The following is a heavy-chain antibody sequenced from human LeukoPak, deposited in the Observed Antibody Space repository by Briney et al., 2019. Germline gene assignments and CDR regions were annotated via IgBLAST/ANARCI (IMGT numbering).Heavy chain of an antibody. CDR1: GGTFSSYA. Sequence: SVKVSCKASGGTFSSYAISRVRQAPGQGLEWMGRIIPIFGIANYAQKFQGRVTITADKSTSTAYMELSGLRSEDTAVYYCARARGLWFGESRDDSFDYWGQGTLVTVSS. CDR3: ARARGLWFGESRDDSFDY. J-gene: IGHJ4*02. CDR2: IIPIFGIA. V-gene: IGHV1-69*04. D-gene: IGHD3-10*01.